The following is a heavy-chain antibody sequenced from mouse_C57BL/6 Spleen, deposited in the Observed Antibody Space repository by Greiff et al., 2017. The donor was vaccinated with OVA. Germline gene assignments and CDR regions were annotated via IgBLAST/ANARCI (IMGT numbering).Heavy chain of an antibody. V-gene: IGHV1-15*01. CDR3: TSELRGY. J-gene: IGHJ2*01. CDR2: LDPETGGT. D-gene: IGHD1-1*01. CDR1: GYTFTDYE. Sequence: QVQLQQSGAELVRPGASVTLSCKASGYTFTDYEMHWVKQTPVHGLEWIGALDPETGGTAYNQKFKGKAILTADKSSSTAYMELRSLTSEDSAVYYCTSELRGYWGKGTTRTVSS.